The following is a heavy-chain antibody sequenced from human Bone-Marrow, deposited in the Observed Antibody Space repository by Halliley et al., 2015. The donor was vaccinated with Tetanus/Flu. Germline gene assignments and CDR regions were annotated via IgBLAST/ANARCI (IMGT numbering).Heavy chain of an antibody. J-gene: IGHJ5*02. Sequence: FYYSGSTTSNPPLKSRVSISVDTSKNQFSLRLNSVTAADPAVYYCARVDAPFDTGFDTWGQGILVTVSS. CDR2: FYYSGST. V-gene: IGHV4-59*01. D-gene: IGHD3-9*01. CDR3: ARVDAPFDTGFDT.